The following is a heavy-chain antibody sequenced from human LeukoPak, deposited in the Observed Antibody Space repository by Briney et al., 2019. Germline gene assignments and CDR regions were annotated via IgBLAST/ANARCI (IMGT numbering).Heavy chain of an antibody. V-gene: IGHV3-48*01. CDR1: GFTFSSYS. CDR2: IGSSSSTI. CDR3: AKDIRPTIFGVVPDY. Sequence: GGSLRLSCAASGFTFSSYSMNWVRQAPGKGLEWVSYIGSSSSTIYYADSVKGRFTISRDNAKNSLYLQMNSLRAEDTALYYCAKDIRPTIFGVVPDYWGQGTLVTVSS. D-gene: IGHD3-3*01. J-gene: IGHJ4*02.